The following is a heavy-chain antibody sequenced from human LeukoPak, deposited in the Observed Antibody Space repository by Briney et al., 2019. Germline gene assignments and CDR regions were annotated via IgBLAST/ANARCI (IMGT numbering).Heavy chain of an antibody. D-gene: IGHD1-26*01. CDR1: GYTFTGYY. CDR3: ARDRSLAKWELLRAIDY. V-gene: IGHV1-2*06. CDR2: INPNSGGT. J-gene: IGHJ4*02. Sequence: SVKVSCKASGYTFTGYYMHWVRQAPGQGLEWMGRINPNSGGTNYAQKFQGRVTMTRDTSISTAYMELSRLRSDDTAVYYCARDRSLAKWELLRAIDYWGQGTLVTVSS.